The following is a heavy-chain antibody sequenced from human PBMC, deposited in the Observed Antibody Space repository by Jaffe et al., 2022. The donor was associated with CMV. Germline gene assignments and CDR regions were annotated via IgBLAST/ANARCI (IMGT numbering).Heavy chain of an antibody. CDR1: GASINSATYN. CDR2: ISYSGSA. CDR3: ARLNSNAYHHWTHRGPRESYYFES. Sequence: QLQLQESGPGLVKPSETLSLTCTVSGASINSATYNWGWIRQPPGQGLEWIGTISYSGSAYYNPSLQSRVAISLDTSKNQFSLKVTSVTAADTALYYCARLNSNAYHHWTHRGPRESYYFESWGLGTLVSVSS. V-gene: IGHV4-39*01. J-gene: IGHJ4*02. D-gene: IGHD3-16*01.